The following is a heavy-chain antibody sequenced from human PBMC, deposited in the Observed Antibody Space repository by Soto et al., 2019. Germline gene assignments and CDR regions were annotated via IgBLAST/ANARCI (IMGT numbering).Heavy chain of an antibody. CDR2: IKSNSDGGTA. CDR1: GFAFNNAW. Sequence: EVQLVESGGGLVKPGGSLRLSCAASGFAFNNAWMTWVRQAPGKGLEWVGRIKSNSDGGTADYAAPVKGRFTISRDDSKNTLYLQMKSLKTEDTAVYYCITPPGDYGDNGGVDSWGQGTLVTVSS. D-gene: IGHD4-17*01. CDR3: ITPPGDYGDNGGVDS. V-gene: IGHV3-15*01. J-gene: IGHJ4*02.